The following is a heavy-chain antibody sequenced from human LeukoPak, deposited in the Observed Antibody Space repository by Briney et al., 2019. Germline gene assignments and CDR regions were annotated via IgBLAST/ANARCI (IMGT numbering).Heavy chain of an antibody. J-gene: IGHJ3*02. CDR3: ARGLYSGGLLGPFDAFDI. D-gene: IGHD1-26*01. V-gene: IGHV4-59*01. Sequence: SETLSLTCTVSGGSISSYYWSWIRQPPGKGLEWIGYIYYSGSTNYNHSLKSRVTISVDTSKNQFSLKLSSVTAADTAVYYCARGLYSGGLLGPFDAFDIWGQGTMVTVSS. CDR1: GGSISSYY. CDR2: IYYSGST.